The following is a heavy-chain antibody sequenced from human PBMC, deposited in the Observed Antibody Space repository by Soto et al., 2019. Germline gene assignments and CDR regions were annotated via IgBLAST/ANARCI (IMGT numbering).Heavy chain of an antibody. D-gene: IGHD1-7*01. V-gene: IGHV4-39*01. J-gene: IGHJ6*03. Sequence: SETLSLTCTVSGGSISSSSYYWGWIRQPPGKGLEWIGSIYYSGSTYYNPSLKSRVTISVDTSKNQFSLKLSSVTAADTAVYYCARQVGTDQGYYYYYMDVRAQRTTVTVSS. CDR1: GGSISSSSYY. CDR3: ARQVGTDQGYYYYYMDV. CDR2: IYYSGST.